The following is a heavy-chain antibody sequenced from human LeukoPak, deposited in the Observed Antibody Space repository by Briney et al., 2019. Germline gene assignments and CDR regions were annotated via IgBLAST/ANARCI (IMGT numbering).Heavy chain of an antibody. V-gene: IGHV3-7*01. CDR1: GFTFSSYG. CDR2: IKQDGSEK. CDR3: ARADRIAAAGTFDY. D-gene: IGHD6-13*01. Sequence: GGSLRLSCAASGFTFSSYGMNWVRQAPGKGLEWVANIKQDGSEKYYVDSVKGRFTISRDNAKNSLYLQMNSLRAEDTAVYYCARADRIAAAGTFDYWGQGTLVTVSS. J-gene: IGHJ4*02.